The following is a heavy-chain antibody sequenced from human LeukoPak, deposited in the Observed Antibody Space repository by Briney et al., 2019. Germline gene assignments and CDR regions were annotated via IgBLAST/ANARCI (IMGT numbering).Heavy chain of an antibody. CDR2: TSAYNGNT. CDR1: GYTFTNYG. CDR3: ARESEYSSSSSYAFDI. D-gene: IGHD6-6*01. Sequence: ASVKVSCKASGYTFTNYGISWVRQAPGLGLEWMGWTSAYNGNTNYAQKLQGRVTMTTDTSTSIAYMELRSLRSDDTAVYYCARESEYSSSSSYAFDIWGQGTMVTVSS. V-gene: IGHV1-18*01. J-gene: IGHJ3*02.